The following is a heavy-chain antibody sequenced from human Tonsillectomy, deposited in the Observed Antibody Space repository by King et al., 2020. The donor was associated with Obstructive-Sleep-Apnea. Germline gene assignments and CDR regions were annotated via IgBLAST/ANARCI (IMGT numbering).Heavy chain of an antibody. CDR1: GYTFTGYY. CDR2: INPNSGGT. J-gene: IGHJ4*02. CDR3: ALSPYYDFPNPLNY. Sequence: VQLVESGAEVKKPGASVKVSCKASGYTFTGYYMYWVRQAPGQGLEWMGWINPNSGGTRYAQKFQDWITMTRDTSIGTAYLGLSSLRSDDTAVYYCALSPYYDFPNPLNYWGQGTLVTVSS. V-gene: IGHV1-2*04. D-gene: IGHD3-3*01.